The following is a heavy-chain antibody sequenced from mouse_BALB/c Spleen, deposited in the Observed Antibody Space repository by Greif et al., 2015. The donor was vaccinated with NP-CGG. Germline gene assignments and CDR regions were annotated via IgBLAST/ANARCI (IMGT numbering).Heavy chain of an antibody. CDR2: INPGSGGT. V-gene: IGHV1-54*01. CDR1: GYAFTNYL. Sequence: LVESGAELVRPGTSVKVSCKASGYAFTNYLIEWVRQRPGQGLEWIGVINPGSGGTNYNEKFKGKATLTADKSSSTAYMQLSSLTSDDSAVYFCARGGSPYYFDYWGQGTTLTVSS. CDR3: ARGGSPYYFDY. J-gene: IGHJ2*01.